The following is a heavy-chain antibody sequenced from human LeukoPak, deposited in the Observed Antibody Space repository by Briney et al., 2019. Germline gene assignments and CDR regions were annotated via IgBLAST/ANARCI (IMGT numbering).Heavy chain of an antibody. D-gene: IGHD6-6*01. CDR2: ISAYNGNT. V-gene: IGHV1-18*01. Sequence: ASVKVSCKASGYTYTSYGISWVRQAPGQGLEWMGWISAYNGNTKYAQKLQDRVTMTTDTSTTTAYMEVRSLTSDDTAVYYCARGSAMAQKQLVRHFDSWGQGTLVIVSS. CDR1: GYTYTSYG. CDR3: ARGSAMAQKQLVRHFDS. J-gene: IGHJ4*02.